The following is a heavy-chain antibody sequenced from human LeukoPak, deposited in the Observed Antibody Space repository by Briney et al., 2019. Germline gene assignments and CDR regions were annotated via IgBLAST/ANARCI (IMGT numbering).Heavy chain of an antibody. CDR3: ATGYCSSTSCLDY. CDR2: IIPILGIA. D-gene: IGHD2-2*01. CDR1: GGTFSSYA. V-gene: IGHV1-69*04. Sequence: SVKVSCKASGGTFSSYAISWVRQAPGQGLEWMGRIIPILGIANYAQKFQGRVTITADKSTSTAYVELSSLRSEDTAVYYCATGYCSSTSCLDYWGQGTLVTVSS. J-gene: IGHJ4*02.